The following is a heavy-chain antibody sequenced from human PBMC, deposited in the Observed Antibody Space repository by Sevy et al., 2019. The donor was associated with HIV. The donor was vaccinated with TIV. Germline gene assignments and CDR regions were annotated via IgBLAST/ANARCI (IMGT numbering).Heavy chain of an antibody. CDR1: GYTFTFYD. V-gene: IGHV1-8*01. J-gene: IGHJ4*02. CDR2: MNPNSGNT. D-gene: IGHD6-6*01. CDR3: ARGASLYSSSIIEYDY. Sequence: ASVKVSCKASGYTFTFYDINWVRQATGQGLEWVGWMNPNSGNTGYAQKFQGRVTRTRNTSISTAYMGLSSLRSEDTAVLYCARGASLYSSSIIEYDYWGQGTLVTVSS.